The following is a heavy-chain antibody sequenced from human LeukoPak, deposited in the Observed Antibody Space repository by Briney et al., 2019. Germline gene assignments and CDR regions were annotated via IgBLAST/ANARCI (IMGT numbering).Heavy chain of an antibody. V-gene: IGHV3-7*03. D-gene: IGHD6-6*01. CDR3: ASAGGDSRSPLPFYY. CDR1: GFTFGSYW. Sequence: GGSLRLSCAASGFTFGSYWMSWVRQAPGKGLEWVANIKQDGSEKYYVDSVKGRFTISRDNAENSLSLQMNSLRAEDTAVYYCASAGGDSRSPLPFYYWGQETLVTVSS. J-gene: IGHJ4*02. CDR2: IKQDGSEK.